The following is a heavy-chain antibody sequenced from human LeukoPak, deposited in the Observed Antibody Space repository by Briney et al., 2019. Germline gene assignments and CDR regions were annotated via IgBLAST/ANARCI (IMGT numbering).Heavy chain of an antibody. V-gene: IGHV1-2*02. D-gene: IGHD3-3*01. Sequence: ASVKVSCKASGYTFTGHYMHWVRQAPGQGLEWMGWINPNSGGTNYAQKFQGRVTMTRDTSISTAYMELSRLRSDDTAVYYCARDWDFWSGSYFDYWGQGTLVTVSS. CDR2: INPNSGGT. J-gene: IGHJ4*02. CDR3: ARDWDFWSGSYFDY. CDR1: GYTFTGHY.